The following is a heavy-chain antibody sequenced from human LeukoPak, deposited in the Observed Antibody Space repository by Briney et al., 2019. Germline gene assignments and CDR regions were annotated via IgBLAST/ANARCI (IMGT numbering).Heavy chain of an antibody. CDR3: AKSLREEWLSYIFGFMDV. CDR2: IGGSGGST. J-gene: IGHJ6*02. V-gene: IGHV3-23*01. CDR1: GFNFGDHA. D-gene: IGHD3-3*01. Sequence: PGRSRRLSCTASGFNFGDHAMTWVRQAPGKGLEWVSGIGGSGGSTSYADSVKGRFTISRDNSKNTLYLQMNSLRAEDAAVYYCAKSLREEWLSYIFGFMDVWGQGTTVIVFS.